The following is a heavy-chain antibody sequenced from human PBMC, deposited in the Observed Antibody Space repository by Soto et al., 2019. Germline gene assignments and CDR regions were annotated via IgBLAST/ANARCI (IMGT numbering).Heavy chain of an antibody. CDR2: IYYSGST. CDR3: AILLIITGTEYYFDY. V-gene: IGHV4-30-4*01. J-gene: IGHJ4*02. Sequence: QVQLQESGPGLVKPSQTLSLTCTVSGGSISSGDYYWSWIRQPPGKGLGWVWYIYYSGSTYCNPSHKSRVTISVDTSKNQVSLNLTSVTAADTAVYYCAILLIITGTEYYFDYWGQGTLVTDSS. D-gene: IGHD1-20*01. CDR1: GGSISSGDYY.